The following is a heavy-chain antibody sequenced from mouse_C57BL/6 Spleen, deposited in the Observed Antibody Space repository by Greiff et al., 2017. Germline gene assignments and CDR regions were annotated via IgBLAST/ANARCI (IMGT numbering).Heavy chain of an antibody. CDR1: GFTFSDYG. J-gene: IGHJ4*01. D-gene: IGHD2-4*01. CDR3: ARIPYYDYDDYAMDY. Sequence: EVKVEESGGGLVKPGGSLKLSCAASGFTFSDYGMHWVRQAPEKGLEWVAYISSGSSTIYYADTVKGRFTISRDNAKNTLFLQMTSLRSEDTAMYYCARIPYYDYDDYAMDYWGQGTSVTVSS. CDR2: ISSGSSTI. V-gene: IGHV5-17*01.